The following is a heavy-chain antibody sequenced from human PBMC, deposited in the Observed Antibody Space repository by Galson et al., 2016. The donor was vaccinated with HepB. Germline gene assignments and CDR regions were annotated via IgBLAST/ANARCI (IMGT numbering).Heavy chain of an antibody. J-gene: IGHJ2*01. CDR3: AGQWLVPFDL. V-gene: IGHV4-4*07. D-gene: IGHD6-19*01. CDR2: IYNSGRT. Sequence: ETLSLPCTVSGGPISGYHWRWIRQPAGKGLEWIGLIYNSGRTNYNPSLKSRVTMSVDTSKNQLSLNLRSVTAADTAVYYCAGQWLVPFDLWGRGTLVTVSS. CDR1: GGPISGYH.